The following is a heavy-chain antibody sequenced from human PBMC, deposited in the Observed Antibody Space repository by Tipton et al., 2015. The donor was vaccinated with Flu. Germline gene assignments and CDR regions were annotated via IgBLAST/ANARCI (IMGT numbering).Heavy chain of an antibody. V-gene: IGHV4-38-2*01. Sequence: TLSLTCSVSGDSIDSRYYWGWIRQPPGKGLEWIGNIHRTGNTYYNPSLKSRVSMSIDRSKNQFSLKLSSVTAADTAVYYCARMEWTVTTPRYFDLWGRGTLVTVSS. D-gene: IGHD4-17*01. J-gene: IGHJ2*01. CDR1: GDSIDSRYY. CDR2: IHRTGNT. CDR3: ARMEWTVTTPRYFDL.